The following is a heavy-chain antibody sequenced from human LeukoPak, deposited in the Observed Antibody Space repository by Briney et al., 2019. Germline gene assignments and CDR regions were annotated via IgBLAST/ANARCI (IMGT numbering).Heavy chain of an antibody. V-gene: IGHV3-23*01. D-gene: IGHD6-6*01. CDR1: GFTFSDYA. CDR2: INDGGGDT. CDR3: AKGRARHFDY. J-gene: IGHJ4*02. Sequence: GGSLRLSCAASGFTFSDYAMSWVRQAPGEGLEWVSGINDGGGDTYYADSVKGRFTISRDNSKNTLYLQMNSLRAEDTAVYYCAKGRARHFDYWGQGTLVTVSS.